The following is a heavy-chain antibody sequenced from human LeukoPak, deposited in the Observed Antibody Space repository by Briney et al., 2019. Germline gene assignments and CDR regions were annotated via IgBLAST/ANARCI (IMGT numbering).Heavy chain of an antibody. V-gene: IGHV3-23*01. CDR1: GFTFSSSA. J-gene: IGHJ4*02. CDR3: TRVGYIDEGIDY. Sequence: GGSLRLSCAASGFTFSSSAMSWVRQAPGKGLEWVSAISGSSGSTCYADSVKGRFTISRDNSKNTLYLQMNSLRAEDTAIYYCTRVGYIDEGIDYWGQGTLVTVSS. CDR2: ISGSSGST. D-gene: IGHD5-24*01.